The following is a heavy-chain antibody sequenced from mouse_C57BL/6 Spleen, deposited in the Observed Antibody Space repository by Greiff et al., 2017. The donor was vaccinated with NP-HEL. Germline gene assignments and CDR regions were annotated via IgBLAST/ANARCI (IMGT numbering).Heavy chain of an antibody. CDR3: ASPYGNYEVFAY. V-gene: IGHV5-6*01. D-gene: IGHD2-1*01. CDR2: ISSGGSYT. Sequence: EVKLVESGGDLVKPGGSLKLSCAASGFTFSSYGMSWVRQTPDQRLEWVATISSGGSYTSYPDSVKGRFTISRDNAKNTLYLQMSSLKSEDTAMYYCASPYGNYEVFAYWGQRTLVPVSA. CDR1: GFTFSSYG. J-gene: IGHJ3*01.